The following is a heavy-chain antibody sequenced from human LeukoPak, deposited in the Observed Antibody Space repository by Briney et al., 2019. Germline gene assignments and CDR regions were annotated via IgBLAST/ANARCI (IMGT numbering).Heavy chain of an antibody. V-gene: IGHV1-46*01. CDR2: INPSGGST. CDR3: ARESFFFSEYYYDSRGWFDP. CDR1: GYTFTNHY. Sequence: GASVKVSCKASGYTFTNHYLHWVRQAPGQGLEWMGMINPSGGSTTYAQKFQGRVTMTTDTSTSTVYMDLSNLRSEDTAVYYCARESFFFSEYYYDSRGWFDPWGQGTLVTVSS. J-gene: IGHJ5*02. D-gene: IGHD3-22*01.